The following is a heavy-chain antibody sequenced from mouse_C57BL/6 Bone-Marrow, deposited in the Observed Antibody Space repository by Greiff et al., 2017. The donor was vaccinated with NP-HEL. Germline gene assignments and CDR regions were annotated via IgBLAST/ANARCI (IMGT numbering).Heavy chain of an antibody. CDR2: IYPGDGDT. CDR1: GYAFSSSW. Sequence: QVQLQQSGPELVKPGASVKISCKASGYAFSSSWMNWVKQRPGKGLEWIGRIYPGDGDTNYNGKFKGKATLTADKSSSTAYMQLSSLTSEDSAVYFCASLYYDYDDGFDYWGQGTTLTVSS. V-gene: IGHV1-82*01. CDR3: ASLYYDYDDGFDY. J-gene: IGHJ2*01. D-gene: IGHD2-4*01.